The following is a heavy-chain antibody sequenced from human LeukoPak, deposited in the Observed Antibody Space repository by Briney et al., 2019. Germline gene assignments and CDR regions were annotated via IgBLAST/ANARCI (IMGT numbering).Heavy chain of an antibody. J-gene: IGHJ3*02. V-gene: IGHV4-4*07. CDR1: GGSMSPYF. Sequence: SETLSLTCTVSGGSMSPYFWSWIRQPAGKGLEWIGRVYYSGSTEYNPSLNSRATMSVDTSNNQSSLDLSPLTAADTAVYYCARGAGRDTGEAFDIWGQGTVVTVSS. CDR2: VYYSGST. CDR3: ARGAGRDTGEAFDI. D-gene: IGHD1-14*01.